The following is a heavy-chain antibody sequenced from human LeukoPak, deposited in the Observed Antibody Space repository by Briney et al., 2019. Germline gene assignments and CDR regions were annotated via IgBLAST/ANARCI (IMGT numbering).Heavy chain of an antibody. Sequence: ASVKVSCKASGYTFTSYGISWVRQAPGQGLEWMGWISAYNGNTNYAQKLQGRVTMTTDTSTSTAYMELRSLRSDDTAVYYCARDRASYDVWSGYDVGGDPWGQGTLVTVSS. V-gene: IGHV1-18*01. CDR2: ISAYNGNT. CDR3: ARDRASYDVWSGYDVGGDP. CDR1: GYTFTSYG. D-gene: IGHD3-3*01. J-gene: IGHJ5*02.